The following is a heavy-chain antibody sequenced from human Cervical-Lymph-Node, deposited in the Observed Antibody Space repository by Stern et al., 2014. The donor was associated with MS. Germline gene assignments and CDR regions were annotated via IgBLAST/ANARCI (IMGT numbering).Heavy chain of an antibody. CDR2: IIPICGTT. CDR1: GGTLRDYV. Sequence: VQLVQSGAGVLKPGCSVTVSCKASGGTLRDYVFNWVRQAPGQGLEWMGGIIPICGTTNYGQKLQGRVTITADEATSTYYMELSSLRSEDTAVYYGARGLHFTYYYYDGMDVWGQGTTVTVSS. V-gene: IGHV1-69*01. J-gene: IGHJ6*02. CDR3: ARGLHFTYYYYDGMDV. D-gene: IGHD3-3*02.